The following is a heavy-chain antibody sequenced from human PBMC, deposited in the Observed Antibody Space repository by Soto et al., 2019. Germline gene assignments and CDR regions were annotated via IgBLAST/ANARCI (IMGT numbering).Heavy chain of an antibody. CDR2: MNPNSGNT. J-gene: IGHJ4*02. CDR1: GYTFTSYD. Sequence: ASVKVSCKASGYTFTSYDINWVRQATGQGLEWMGGMNPNSGNTGYAQKFQGRVTITRDTSISTAYMELSSLRSEDTAVYYCVLDSSGYLFDYWGQGTLVTVSS. V-gene: IGHV1-8*01. D-gene: IGHD3-22*01. CDR3: VLDSSGYLFDY.